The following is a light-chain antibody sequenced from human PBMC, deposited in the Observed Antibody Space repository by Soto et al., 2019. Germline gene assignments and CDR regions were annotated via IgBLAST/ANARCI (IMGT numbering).Light chain of an antibody. CDR2: DVN. V-gene: IGLV2-14*03. Sequence: QSALTQPASVSGSPGQSVTISCTGTSSDIGANNFVSWYQQHPGKAPKLMFYDVNRRPSGVSTCFAGSKSGNTASLIISGLQGEDAADYYCTSWTTSTTMIFGGGTKVTVL. CDR1: SSDIGANNF. CDR3: TSWTTSTTMI. J-gene: IGLJ2*01.